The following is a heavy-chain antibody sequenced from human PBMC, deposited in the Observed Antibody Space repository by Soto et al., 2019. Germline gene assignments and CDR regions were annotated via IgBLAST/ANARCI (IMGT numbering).Heavy chain of an antibody. Sequence: QLQLQESGPGLVKPSETLSLTCTVSGGSISSSSHYWGWIRQPPGKGLEWIGSIYYSGSTYYNPSLKSRFTISVDTSKNQFSLKLRSVTAADTAVYYCAREFYYYYGMDVWGQGTTVTVSS. CDR2: IYYSGST. CDR1: GGSISSSSHY. V-gene: IGHV4-39*01. J-gene: IGHJ6*02. CDR3: AREFYYYYGMDV.